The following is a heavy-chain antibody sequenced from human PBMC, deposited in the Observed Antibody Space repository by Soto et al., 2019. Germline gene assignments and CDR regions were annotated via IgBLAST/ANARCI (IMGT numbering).Heavy chain of an antibody. CDR1: GGSISSYY. J-gene: IGHJ4*02. CDR3: AGGWFGELLTVGRFDY. V-gene: IGHV4-59*01. D-gene: IGHD3-10*01. CDR2: IYYSGST. Sequence: LSLTCTVSGGSISSYYWSWIRQPPGKGLEWIGYIYYSGSTNYNPSLKSRVTISVDTSKNQFSLKLSSVTAADTAVYYRAGGWFGELLTVGRFDYWGQGTLVTVSS.